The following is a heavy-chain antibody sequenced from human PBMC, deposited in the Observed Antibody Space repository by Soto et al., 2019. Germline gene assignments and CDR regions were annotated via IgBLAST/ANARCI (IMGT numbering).Heavy chain of an antibody. CDR1: GGSIISSSW. CDR2: IYHSGGT. CDR3: ARDRTYDDTSDSYSKTSHFDS. V-gene: IGHV4-4*02. D-gene: IGHD3-22*01. Sequence: PSETLSLTCTVSGGSIISSSWWSWVRQSPGKGLEWIGEIYHSGGTNYNPSPESRVTISVDKPKNQFSLKLSSVTAADTGVYYCARDRTYDDTSDSYSKTSHFDSWGQGALVTVSS. J-gene: IGHJ4*02.